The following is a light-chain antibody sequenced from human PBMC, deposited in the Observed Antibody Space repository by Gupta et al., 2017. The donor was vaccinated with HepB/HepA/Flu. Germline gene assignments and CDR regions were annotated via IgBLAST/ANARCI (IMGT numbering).Light chain of an antibody. CDR2: GAS. Sequence: EIVLTQSPGTLSLSPGERATLSCRASQSVSSSYLAWYQQKPGQAPRLLIYGASSRATGSPDRCSGSGAGTDFTLTISRREPEDFAVYYCQQYGSSPRTLTFGGGTKVEIK. CDR1: QSVSSSY. J-gene: IGKJ4*01. V-gene: IGKV3-20*01. CDR3: QQYGSSPRTLT.